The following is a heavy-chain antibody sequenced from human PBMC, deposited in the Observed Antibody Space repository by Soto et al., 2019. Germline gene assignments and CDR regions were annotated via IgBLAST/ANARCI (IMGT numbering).Heavy chain of an antibody. V-gene: IGHV3-9*01. J-gene: IGHJ4*02. CDR3: AKDIRNYDSSGYYYA. CDR1: GFTFDDYA. CDR2: ISWNSGSI. Sequence: EVQLVESGGGLVQPGRSLRLSCAASGFTFDDYAMHWVRQAPGKGLEWVSGISWNSGSIGYADSVKGRFTISRDNAKNSLYLQMNSLRAEDTALYYCAKDIRNYDSSGYYYAGGQGTLVTVSS. D-gene: IGHD3-22*01.